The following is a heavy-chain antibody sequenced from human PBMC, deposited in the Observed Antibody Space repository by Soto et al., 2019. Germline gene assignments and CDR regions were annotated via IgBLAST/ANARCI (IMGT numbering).Heavy chain of an antibody. CDR3: AIPRGYSYGYAAFDI. V-gene: IGHV5-51*01. J-gene: IGHJ3*02. D-gene: IGHD5-18*01. Sequence: PGESLKISCKGSGYSFTSYWIGWVRQMPGKGLEWMGIIYPGDSDTRYSPSFQGQVTISADKSISTAYLQWSSLKASDTAMYYCAIPRGYSYGYAAFDIWGQGTMVTVSS. CDR2: IYPGDSDT. CDR1: GYSFTSYW.